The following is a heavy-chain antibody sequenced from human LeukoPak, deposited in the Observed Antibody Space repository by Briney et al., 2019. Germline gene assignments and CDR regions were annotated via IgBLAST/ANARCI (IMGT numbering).Heavy chain of an antibody. D-gene: IGHD3-3*01. CDR3: ARDLGITIFGVVIPQGFDP. J-gene: IGHJ5*02. CDR1: GFTFSSYW. V-gene: IGHV3-30*03. CDR2: ISYDGSNK. Sequence: GGFLRLSCAASGFTFSSYWMSWVRQAPGKGLEWVAVISYDGSNKYYADSVKGRFTISRDNSKNTLYLQMNSLRAEDTAVYYCARDLGITIFGVVIPQGFDPWGQGTLVTVSS.